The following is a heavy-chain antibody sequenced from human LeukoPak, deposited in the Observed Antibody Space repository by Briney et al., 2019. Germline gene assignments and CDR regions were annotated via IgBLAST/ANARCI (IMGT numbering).Heavy chain of an antibody. D-gene: IGHD2-2*01. Sequence: ASVKVSCKASGYTFTSYGISWVRQAPGQGLEWMGWISAYNGNTNYAQKLQGRVTMTTDTSTSTAYMELRGLRSDDTAVYYCAREVTVVPAANHYYYYMDVRGKGTTVTVSS. CDR1: GYTFTSYG. J-gene: IGHJ6*03. V-gene: IGHV1-18*01. CDR3: AREVTVVPAANHYYYYMDV. CDR2: ISAYNGNT.